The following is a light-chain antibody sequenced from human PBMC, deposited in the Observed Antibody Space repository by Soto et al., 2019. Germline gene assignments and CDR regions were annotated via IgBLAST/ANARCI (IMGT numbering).Light chain of an antibody. CDR2: EVS. Sequence: QSALTQPASVSGSPGQSITISCIGTSSDVGGYNYVSWYQHHPGKAPKLMIYEVSNRPSGVSNRFSGSKSGNTASLTISGLQAEDEADYYCSSYTSSRNVFGTGTKVTVL. J-gene: IGLJ1*01. V-gene: IGLV2-14*01. CDR3: SSYTSSRNV. CDR1: SSDVGGYNY.